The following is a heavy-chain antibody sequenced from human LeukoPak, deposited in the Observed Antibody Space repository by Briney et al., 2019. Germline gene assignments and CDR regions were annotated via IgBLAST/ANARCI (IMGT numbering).Heavy chain of an antibody. CDR3: ARTTPATAIRDY. J-gene: IGHJ4*02. CDR1: GGSISSHY. D-gene: IGHD2-2*02. V-gene: IGHV4-59*05. Sequence: SETLSLTCTVSGGSISSHYWSWIRQPPGKGLEWIGSIYYSGSTYYNPSLKSRVTISVDTSKNQFSLKLSSVTAADTAVYYCARTTPATAIRDYWGQGTLVTVSS. CDR2: IYYSGST.